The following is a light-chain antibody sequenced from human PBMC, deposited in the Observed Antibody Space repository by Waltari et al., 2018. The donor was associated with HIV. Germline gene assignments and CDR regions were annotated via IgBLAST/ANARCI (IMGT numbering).Light chain of an antibody. V-gene: IGKV4-1*01. CDR2: WAS. J-gene: IGKJ1*01. CDR1: PKILFSSTNKNY. Sequence: DIVLTQSPDSLAVSLGARATMNCKSSPKILFSSTNKNYLSWYQQRPGQPPRLLIYWASSRESGVPERFTGSGSGTNFTLTISRLQADDVAVYFCQQYYSTPRTFGQGTKV. CDR3: QQYYSTPRT.